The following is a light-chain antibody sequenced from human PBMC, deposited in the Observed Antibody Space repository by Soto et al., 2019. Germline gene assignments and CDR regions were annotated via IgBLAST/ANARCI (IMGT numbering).Light chain of an antibody. J-gene: IGKJ5*01. V-gene: IGKV3-20*01. CDR2: GAS. CDR3: QQYGSSPST. Sequence: SQSASTLSVSTGERATLSCRASQSVSTNLAWYQQKPGQAPRLLIYGASSRATGIPDRFSGSGSGTDFTLTIIRLEPEDFAVYYCQQYGSSPSTFAQGTRLAI. CDR1: QSVSTN.